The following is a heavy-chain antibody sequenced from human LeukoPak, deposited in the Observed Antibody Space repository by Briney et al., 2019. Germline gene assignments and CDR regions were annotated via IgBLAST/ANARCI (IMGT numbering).Heavy chain of an antibody. J-gene: IGHJ4*02. V-gene: IGHV3-30*02. D-gene: IGHD6-19*01. Sequence: GGSLGLSCAASGFSFSTYGMHWVRQAPGKGLEWVTFIQYDGSNKYYAESVKGRFTFSRDNSANTLYLQLNSLRVEDTAVYYCAKGSGWYLDYWGQGVLVTVSS. CDR1: GFSFSTYG. CDR3: AKGSGWYLDY. CDR2: IQYDGSNK.